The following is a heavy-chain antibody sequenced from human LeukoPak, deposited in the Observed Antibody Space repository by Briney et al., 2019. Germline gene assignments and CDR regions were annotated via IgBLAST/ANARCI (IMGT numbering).Heavy chain of an antibody. CDR3: ARDRYYGSGSYFPSSHYFDY. V-gene: IGHV1-69*13. D-gene: IGHD3-10*01. CDR1: GGTFSSYA. J-gene: IGHJ4*02. CDR2: IIPIFGTA. Sequence: ASVKVSCKASGGTFSSYAISWVRQAPGQGLECMGGIIPIFGTANYAQKFQGRVTITADESTSTAYMELSSLRSEDTAVYYCARDRYYGSGSYFPSSHYFDYWGQGTLVTVSS.